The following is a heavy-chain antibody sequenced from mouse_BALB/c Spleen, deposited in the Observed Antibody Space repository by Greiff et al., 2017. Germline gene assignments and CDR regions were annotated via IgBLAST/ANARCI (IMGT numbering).Heavy chain of an antibody. Sequence: VQLKQSGAELVRPGALVKLSCKASGFNIKDYYMHWVKQRPEQGLEWIGWIDPENGNTIYDPKFQGKASITADTSSNTAYLQLSSLTSEDTAVYYCARRYFDYWGQGTTLTVSS. CDR3: ARRYFDY. CDR2: IDPENGNT. J-gene: IGHJ2*01. V-gene: IGHV14-1*02. CDR1: GFNIKDYY.